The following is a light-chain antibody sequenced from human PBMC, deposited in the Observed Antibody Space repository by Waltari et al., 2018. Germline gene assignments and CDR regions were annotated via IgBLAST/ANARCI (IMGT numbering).Light chain of an antibody. CDR3: QKANSFPRN. J-gene: IGKJ5*01. CDR2: GTS. CDR1: QGIGSW. V-gene: IGKV1-12*01. Sequence: DIQMTQSPSSVSASVGDRVTITCRASQGIGSWLVWYQQKPGEAPKLLIYGTSTLKSGVPSKVSGSGSGKDFTITISSLQPEDCSTYYCQKANSFPRNFGQGTRVDIK.